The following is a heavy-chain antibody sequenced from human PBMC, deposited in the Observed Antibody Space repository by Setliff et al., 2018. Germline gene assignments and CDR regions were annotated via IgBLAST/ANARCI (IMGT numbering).Heavy chain of an antibody. D-gene: IGHD5-12*01. Sequence: GASVKVSCKASRGTFSSYGITWVRQAPGQGLEWMGGIIPIFGTTDYAQKLQGRVTITTDESTSTAYMEMSSLRSEDTAVYYCARERGDIVSTTSYYYYMDVWGKGTTVTVSS. CDR3: ARERGDIVSTTSYYYYMDV. J-gene: IGHJ6*03. CDR1: RGTFSSYG. V-gene: IGHV1-69*05. CDR2: IIPIFGTT.